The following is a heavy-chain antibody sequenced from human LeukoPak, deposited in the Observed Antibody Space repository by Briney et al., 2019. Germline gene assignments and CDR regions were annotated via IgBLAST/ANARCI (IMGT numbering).Heavy chain of an antibody. V-gene: IGHV4-59*01. CDR1: GGSISSYY. Sequence: PSETLSLTCTVSGGSISSYYWSWIRQPPGKGLEWIGYIYYSGSTNYNPSLKSRVTISVDTSTNQFSLKLSSVTAADTAVYYCARGPLAGDSGYDRGGFDYWGQGTLVTVSS. CDR2: IYYSGST. CDR3: ARGPLAGDSGYDRGGFDY. J-gene: IGHJ4*02. D-gene: IGHD5-12*01.